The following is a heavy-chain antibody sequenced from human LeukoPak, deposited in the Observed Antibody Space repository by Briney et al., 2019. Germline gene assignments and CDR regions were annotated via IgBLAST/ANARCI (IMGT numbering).Heavy chain of an antibody. CDR2: IYHSGST. V-gene: IGHV4-30-2*01. D-gene: IGHD1-26*01. CDR1: GGSISSGGYY. CDR3: ARIRKREGEDY. J-gene: IGHJ4*02. Sequence: PSETLSLTCTVSGGSISSGGYYWSWIRQPPGKGLEWIGYIYHSGSTYYNPSLKSRVTISVDRSKNQFSLKLSSVTAADTAVYYCARIRKREGEDYWGQGTLVTVSS.